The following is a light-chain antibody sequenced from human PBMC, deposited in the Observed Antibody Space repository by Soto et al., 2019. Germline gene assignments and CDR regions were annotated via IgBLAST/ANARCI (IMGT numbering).Light chain of an antibody. J-gene: IGKJ4*01. CDR1: TSVSSY. CDR2: DAS. CDR3: QQRSNWPPVT. V-gene: IGKV3-11*01. Sequence: DIVLTQSPDTLALSPGERATLSCRASTSVSSYLAWYQQNPGQAPRLLIYDASNRATGIPARFSGSGSGTDFTLTISSLEPEDFAIYYCQQRSNWPPVTFGGGTKVEIK.